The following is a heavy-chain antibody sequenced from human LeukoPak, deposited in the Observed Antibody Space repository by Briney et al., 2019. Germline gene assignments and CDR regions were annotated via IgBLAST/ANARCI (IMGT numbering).Heavy chain of an antibody. CDR2: FYYSGST. Sequence: SETLSLTCTVSGGSFSTYYWSWIRQPPGKGLEWIGYFYYSGSTNYNPSLKSRVTISVDTSQNQFSLKLSSVTAADTAVYYCARQRRYCSGGSCYSAFDIWGQGTMVTVSS. J-gene: IGHJ3*02. D-gene: IGHD2-15*01. CDR3: ARQRRYCSGGSCYSAFDI. V-gene: IGHV4-59*08. CDR1: GGSFSTYY.